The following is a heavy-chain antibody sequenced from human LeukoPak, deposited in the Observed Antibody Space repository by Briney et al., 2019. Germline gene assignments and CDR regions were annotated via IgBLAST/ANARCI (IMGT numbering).Heavy chain of an antibody. D-gene: IGHD6-19*01. CDR2: IYPGDSDT. V-gene: IGHV5-51*01. CDR3: ARAVPFSSGWRNFDY. Sequence: GESLKISCKGSGYSFTSYWIGWVRQMPGKGLEWMGIIYPGDSDTRYSPSFQGQVTISADKSISTAYLQWSSLKASDTAMYYCARAVPFSSGWRNFDYWGQGTLVTVSS. CDR1: GYSFTSYW. J-gene: IGHJ4*02.